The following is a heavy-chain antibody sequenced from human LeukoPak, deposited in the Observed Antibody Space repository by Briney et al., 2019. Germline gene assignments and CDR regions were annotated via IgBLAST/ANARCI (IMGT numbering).Heavy chain of an antibody. V-gene: IGHV3-7*01. CDR1: GFTFSSYC. CDR3: ARDTGLFPAPLSSIAARLLDY. D-gene: IGHD6-6*01. J-gene: IGHJ4*02. CDR2: IKQDGSEK. Sequence: PGGSLRLSCAASGFTFSSYCMSWVRQAPGKGLEWVANIKQDGSEKYYVDSVKGRFTISRDNAKNSLYLQMNSLRAEDTAVYYCARDTGLFPAPLSSIAARLLDYWGQGTLVTVSS.